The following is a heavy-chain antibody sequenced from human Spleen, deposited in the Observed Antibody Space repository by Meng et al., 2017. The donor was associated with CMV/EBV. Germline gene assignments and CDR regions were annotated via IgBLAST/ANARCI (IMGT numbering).Heavy chain of an antibody. D-gene: IGHD2-2*01. Sequence: SVKVSCKGFGINNFSGTTVNDYSITWVRQAPGQGLEWLGEIIPVLGVAKFAQKFQGRVTMTEDTSTDTAYMELSSLRSEDTAVYYCATRALVIPAAMDNYYYGMDVWGQGTTVTVSS. J-gene: IGHJ6*02. V-gene: IGHV1-69*10. CDR3: ATRALVIPAAMDNYYYGMDV. CDR2: IIPVLGVA. CDR1: GTTVNDYS.